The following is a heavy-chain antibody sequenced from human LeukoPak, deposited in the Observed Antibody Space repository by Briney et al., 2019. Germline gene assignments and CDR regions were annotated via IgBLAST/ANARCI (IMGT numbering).Heavy chain of an antibody. CDR2: INWNGGST. Sequence: GGSLRLSCAASGFTFSSYYMSWVRQAPGKGLEWVSGINWNGGSTGYADSVKGRFTISRDNAKNSLYLQMNSLRAEDTALYHCARAFPYCSSTSCYLDAFDIWGQGTMVTVSS. V-gene: IGHV3-20*01. CDR3: ARAFPYCSSTSCYLDAFDI. CDR1: GFTFSSYY. D-gene: IGHD2-2*01. J-gene: IGHJ3*02.